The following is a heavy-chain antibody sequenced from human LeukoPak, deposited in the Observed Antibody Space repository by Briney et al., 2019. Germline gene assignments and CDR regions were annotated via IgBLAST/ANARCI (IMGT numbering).Heavy chain of an antibody. CDR1: GFTFSSYS. D-gene: IGHD6-13*01. Sequence: GGSLRLSCAASGFTFSSYSMNWVRQAPGKGLEWVSYINSSSTTIYYADSLKGRFTISRDNGKNSLYAEMTSLRAEDTAVYYCATLASGYSSPFDYWGQGTLVTVSS. J-gene: IGHJ4*02. V-gene: IGHV3-48*01. CDR3: ATLASGYSSPFDY. CDR2: INSSSTTI.